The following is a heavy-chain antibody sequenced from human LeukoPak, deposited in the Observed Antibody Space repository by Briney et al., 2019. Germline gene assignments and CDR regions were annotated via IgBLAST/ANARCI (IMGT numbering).Heavy chain of an antibody. CDR1: GFTFSSYG. Sequence: GGSLRLSCAASGFTFSSYGMHWVRQAPGKGLEWVAFIRYDGSNKYYADSVKGRFTISRDNSKNTLYLQMNSPRAEDTAVYYCAKAGYSYGYYYYYYMDVWGKGTTVTVSS. CDR2: IRYDGSNK. D-gene: IGHD5-18*01. V-gene: IGHV3-30*02. J-gene: IGHJ6*03. CDR3: AKAGYSYGYYYYYYMDV.